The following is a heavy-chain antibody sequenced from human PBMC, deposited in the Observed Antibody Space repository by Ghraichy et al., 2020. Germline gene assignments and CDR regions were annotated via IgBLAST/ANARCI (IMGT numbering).Heavy chain of an antibody. CDR3: ATGGGIAVAGA. J-gene: IGHJ4*02. D-gene: IGHD6-19*01. CDR1: GGSISSSSYY. V-gene: IGHV4-39*01. Sequence: SETLSLTCIVSGGSISSSSYYWHWIRQPPGKGLEWIVSFFYSGSTYYNPSLKSRVTISVDTSKNQFSLKLSSVTAADTAVYYCATGGGIAVAGAWGQGTLVTVSS. CDR2: FFYSGST.